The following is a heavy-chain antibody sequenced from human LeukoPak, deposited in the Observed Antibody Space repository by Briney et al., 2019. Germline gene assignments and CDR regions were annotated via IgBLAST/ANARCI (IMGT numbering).Heavy chain of an antibody. J-gene: IGHJ6*03. D-gene: IGHD2-15*01. V-gene: IGHV6-1*01. Sequence: KSSQTLSLTCALSGDTVSSNSATWPWVRQSPSRGLEWLGRTYYRSNSSSDYEPSVQSRITINADTSNHQFSLQLDSVTPEDTAVYYCARGLVVVAATRGTSSYYYYMDVWGKGTTVTVSS. CDR2: TYYRSNSSS. CDR3: ARGLVVVAATRGTSSYYYYMDV. CDR1: GDTVSSNSAT.